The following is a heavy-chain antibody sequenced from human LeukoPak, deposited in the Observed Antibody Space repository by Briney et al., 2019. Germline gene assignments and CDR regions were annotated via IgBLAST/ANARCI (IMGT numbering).Heavy chain of an antibody. D-gene: IGHD3-10*01. V-gene: IGHV4-38-2*01. CDR3: ATSYYGSGSYYSLYFDY. CDR1: GYSISSGYY. J-gene: IGHJ4*02. Sequence: SETLSLTCAVCGYSISSGYYWGWIRQPPGKGLEWIGSIYHSGSTYYNPSLKSRVTISVDTSKNQFSLKLSSVTAADTAVYYCATSYYGSGSYYSLYFDYWGQGTLVTVSS. CDR2: IYHSGST.